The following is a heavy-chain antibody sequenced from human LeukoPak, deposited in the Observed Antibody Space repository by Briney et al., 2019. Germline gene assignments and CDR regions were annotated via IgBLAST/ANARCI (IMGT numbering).Heavy chain of an antibody. D-gene: IGHD2-2*01. J-gene: IGHJ4*02. Sequence: RQAPGKGLEWVSIISGSSGSTSYANSVKGRFTISRDNSNNTLYPQIHSLRAEDTTLYYYSKPYASKIWTDGNDYGGQGTLVTVSS. CDR2: ISGSSGST. CDR3: SKPYASKIWTDGNDY. V-gene: IGHV3-23*01.